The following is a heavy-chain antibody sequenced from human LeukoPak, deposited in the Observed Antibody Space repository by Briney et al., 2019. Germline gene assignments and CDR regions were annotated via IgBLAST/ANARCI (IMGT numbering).Heavy chain of an antibody. J-gene: IGHJ4*02. V-gene: IGHV4-39*01. CDR3: ARLHLAAAGTIDY. CDR2: IYYSGST. D-gene: IGHD6-13*01. CDR1: GGSISSSSYY. Sequence: SETLSLTCTVSGGSISSSSYYWGWIRQPPGKGLEWIGSIYYSGSTYYNPSLKSRVTISVDTSKNQFSLKLSSVTAADTAVYYCARLHLAAAGTIDYWGQGTLVTVSS.